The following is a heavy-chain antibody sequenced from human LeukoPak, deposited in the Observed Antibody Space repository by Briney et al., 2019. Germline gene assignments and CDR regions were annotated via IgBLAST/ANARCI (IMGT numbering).Heavy chain of an antibody. CDR1: GFTFSSYA. Sequence: GGSLRLSCAASGFTFSSYAMSWVRQAPGKELEWVSYISSGSGTIYYADSVKGRFTISRDNAKNSLYLQMNSLRAEDTAVYYCARGRHYYYMDVWGKGTTVTVSS. J-gene: IGHJ6*03. CDR2: ISSGSGTI. V-gene: IGHV3-48*01. CDR3: ARGRHYYYMDV.